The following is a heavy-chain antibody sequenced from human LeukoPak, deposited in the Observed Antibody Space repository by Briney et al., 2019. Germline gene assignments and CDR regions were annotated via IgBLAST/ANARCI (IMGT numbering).Heavy chain of an antibody. CDR3: AKRGEYNYSPFDC. Sequence: GGSLRLSCAASGFTFSRYAMSWVRQAPGKGLGWVSAITDTGVGTYHADSVKGRFSISRDNSKNTLYLQMNSLRAEDTAVYYCAKRGEYNYSPFDCWGQGTLVTVSS. D-gene: IGHD4-11*01. V-gene: IGHV3-23*01. J-gene: IGHJ4*02. CDR1: GFTFSRYA. CDR2: ITDTGVGT.